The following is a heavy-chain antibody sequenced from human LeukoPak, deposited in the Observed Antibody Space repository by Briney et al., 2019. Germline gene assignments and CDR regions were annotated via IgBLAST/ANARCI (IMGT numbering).Heavy chain of an antibody. V-gene: IGHV3-30*03. CDR2: ISYDGSKK. Sequence: GRSLRLSCAAFGFTFSSYGMHWVRQAPDKGLEWVAVISYDGSKKYYAESVKGRFTISRDNSKNTLYLQMNSLRAEDTAVYSCAIGGYGDYVEAFDYWGQGTLVTVSS. J-gene: IGHJ4*02. D-gene: IGHD4-17*01. CDR1: GFTFSSYG. CDR3: AIGGYGDYVEAFDY.